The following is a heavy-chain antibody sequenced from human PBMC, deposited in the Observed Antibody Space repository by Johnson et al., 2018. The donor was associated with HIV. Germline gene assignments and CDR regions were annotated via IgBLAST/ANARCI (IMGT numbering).Heavy chain of an antibody. V-gene: IGHV3-9*01. Sequence: VQVVESGGGLVKPGGSLRLSCAASGFTFSDYYMSWIRQAPGKGLEWVSGISWNRGSIGYADSVKGRVTISRDNDKNSLYLQMNSLRAEDTALYYCAKDRGVAGPLDAFDIWGQGTMVTVSS. J-gene: IGHJ3*02. CDR2: ISWNRGSI. D-gene: IGHD6-19*01. CDR1: GFTFSDYY. CDR3: AKDRGVAGPLDAFDI.